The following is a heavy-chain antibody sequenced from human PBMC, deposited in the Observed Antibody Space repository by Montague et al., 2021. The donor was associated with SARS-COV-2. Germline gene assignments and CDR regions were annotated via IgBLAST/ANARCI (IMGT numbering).Heavy chain of an antibody. CDR2: IHYSGST. D-gene: IGHD3-3*01. V-gene: IGHV4-39*01. Sequence: SETLSLTCTVSGASISSSNYYWGWIRQPPGKGLEWIATIHYSGSTYYKPSLKSRLTISVDTSKNQFSLRLSSVTAADTAVHYCARGDFGVVIIPYYYYYMDVWGRGTTVNISS. J-gene: IGHJ6*03. CDR3: ARGDFGVVIIPYYYYYMDV. CDR1: GASISSSNYY.